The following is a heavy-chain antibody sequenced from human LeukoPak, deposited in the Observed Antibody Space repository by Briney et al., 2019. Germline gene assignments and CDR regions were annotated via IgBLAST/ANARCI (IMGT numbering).Heavy chain of an antibody. CDR3: ARHYIDAFDI. CDR1: GGSISSGGYY. J-gene: IGHJ3*02. Sequence: SETLSLTCTVSGGSISSGGYYWSWIRQHPGKGLEWIGYIYYSGSTYYNPSLKSRVTISVDTSKNQFSLKLSSVTAADTAVYYCARHYIDAFDIWGQGTMVIVSS. D-gene: IGHD2-2*02. CDR2: IYYSGST. V-gene: IGHV4-31*03.